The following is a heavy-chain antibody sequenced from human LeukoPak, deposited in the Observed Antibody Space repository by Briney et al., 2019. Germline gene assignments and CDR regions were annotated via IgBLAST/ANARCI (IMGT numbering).Heavy chain of an antibody. CDR1: GYTFTGYY. CDR3: GLGYCSSTSCPVDY. Sequence: GASVKVSCKASGYTFTGYYMHWVRQAPGQGLEWMGWINPNSGGTNYARKFQGRVTMTRDTSISTAYMELSRLRSDDTAVYYCGLGYCSSTSCPVDYWGQGTLVTVSS. CDR2: INPNSGGT. D-gene: IGHD2-2*01. V-gene: IGHV1-2*02. J-gene: IGHJ4*02.